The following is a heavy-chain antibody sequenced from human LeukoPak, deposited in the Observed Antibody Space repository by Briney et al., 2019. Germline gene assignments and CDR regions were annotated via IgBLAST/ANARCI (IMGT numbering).Heavy chain of an antibody. D-gene: IGHD5-18*01. J-gene: IGHJ4*02. V-gene: IGHV3-21*01. Sequence: GGSLRLSCAASGFTFSSYSMDWVRQAPGKGLECVSSISSSSSYIYYADSVKGRFTISRDNAKNPLYLQMNSLRAEDTAVYYCARDQQLWPYYFDYWGQGTLVTVSS. CDR2: ISSSSSYI. CDR3: ARDQQLWPYYFDY. CDR1: GFTFSSYS.